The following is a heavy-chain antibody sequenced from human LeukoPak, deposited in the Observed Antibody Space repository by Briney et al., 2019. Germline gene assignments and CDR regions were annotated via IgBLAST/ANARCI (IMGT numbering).Heavy chain of an antibody. CDR1: GFTFSSYS. CDR3: ARNRLLWFGELSAGVNYYYMDV. Sequence: GGSLRLSCAASGFTFSSYSMNWVRQAPGKGLEWVSYITSSSSAISYADSVKGRFTISRDNSKNTLYLQMNSLRSEDTAVYYCARNRLLWFGELSAGVNYYYMDVWGKGTTVTVSS. V-gene: IGHV3-48*01. D-gene: IGHD3-10*01. J-gene: IGHJ6*03. CDR2: ITSSSSAI.